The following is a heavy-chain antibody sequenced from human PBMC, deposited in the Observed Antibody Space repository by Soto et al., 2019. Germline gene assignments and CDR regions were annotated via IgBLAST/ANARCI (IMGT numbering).Heavy chain of an antibody. J-gene: IGHJ5*02. CDR1: GGTKNASPHS. Sequence: ENLALPHTGYGGTKNASPHSVGWIRQPPGKGLEWLATIYYSGPTYYNPSLKSRVAISIDTSNNQFSLRLGSVTAADTAVYYCARAELLWFGELSWFDPWGQG. CDR3: ARAELLWFGELSWFDP. D-gene: IGHD3-10*01. V-gene: IGHV4-39*01. CDR2: IYYSGPT.